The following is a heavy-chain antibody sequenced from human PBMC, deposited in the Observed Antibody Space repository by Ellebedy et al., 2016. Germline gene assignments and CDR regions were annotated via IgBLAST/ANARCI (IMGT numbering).Heavy chain of an antibody. Sequence: GGSLRLXCAPSGFTFSDYAMSWVRQAPGKGLEWVSAINANGGTTYYADSVKGRFTISRDNSKNTLFLQMNSLRAEDTAVYYCAKGGGYYDKQFDYWGQGTLVTVSS. J-gene: IGHJ4*02. V-gene: IGHV3-23*01. CDR2: INANGGTT. CDR1: GFTFSDYA. D-gene: IGHD3-22*01. CDR3: AKGGGYYDKQFDY.